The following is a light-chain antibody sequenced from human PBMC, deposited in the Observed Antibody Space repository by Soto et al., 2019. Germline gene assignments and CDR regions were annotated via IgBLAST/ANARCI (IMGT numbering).Light chain of an antibody. Sequence: DIQMTQSPSTLSASVGDSVTITCRASQGISVWVAWYQQKPGKAPSVLSYKASTLQRGVPSRFAGSGSGTEFTLTISSLQPDDVATYFCQQYYKYAVTFGQGTRVEIK. CDR2: KAS. J-gene: IGKJ1*01. V-gene: IGKV1-5*03. CDR1: QGISVW. CDR3: QQYYKYAVT.